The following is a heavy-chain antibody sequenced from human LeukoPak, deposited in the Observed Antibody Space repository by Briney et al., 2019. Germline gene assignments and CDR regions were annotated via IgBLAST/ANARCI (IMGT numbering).Heavy chain of an antibody. CDR2: IYYSGST. D-gene: IGHD5-18*01. CDR1: GGSISSYY. J-gene: IGHJ3*02. Sequence: SSETLSLTCTVSGGSISSYYWSWIRQPPGKGLEWIGYIYYSGSTNYNPSLKSRVTISVDTSKNQFSLKLSSVTAAGTAVYYCARVRGYSYGDAFDIWGQGTMVTVSS. V-gene: IGHV4-59*01. CDR3: ARVRGYSYGDAFDI.